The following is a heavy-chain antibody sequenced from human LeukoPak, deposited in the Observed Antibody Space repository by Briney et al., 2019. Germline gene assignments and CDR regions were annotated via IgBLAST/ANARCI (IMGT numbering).Heavy chain of an antibody. D-gene: IGHD3-10*01. Sequence: GGSLRLSCAASGFTFDDYGMSWVRQAPGKGLEGVGFIRSKAYGGTTEYAASVKGRFTISRDDSKSIAYLQMNSLKTEDTAVYYCTITYYYGSGSYPADAFDIWGQGTMVTVSS. V-gene: IGHV3-49*04. J-gene: IGHJ3*02. CDR1: GFTFDDYG. CDR3: TITYYYGSGSYPADAFDI. CDR2: IRSKAYGGTT.